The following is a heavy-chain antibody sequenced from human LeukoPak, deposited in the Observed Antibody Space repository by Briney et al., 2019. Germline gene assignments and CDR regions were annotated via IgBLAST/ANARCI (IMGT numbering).Heavy chain of an antibody. D-gene: IGHD6-6*01. CDR1: GYILTSYH. CDR2: INPSSDGK. V-gene: IGHV1-46*01. CDR3: ARVAVASRPNWFDP. J-gene: IGHJ5*02. Sequence: ASVRVSCKASGYILTSYHIHWVRQAPGQGLEWVGIINPSSDGKSYAQRFQGRVTFTRDTSTSTAYMELRSLTSEDTAVYFCARVAVASRPNWFDPWGQGTLVTVSS.